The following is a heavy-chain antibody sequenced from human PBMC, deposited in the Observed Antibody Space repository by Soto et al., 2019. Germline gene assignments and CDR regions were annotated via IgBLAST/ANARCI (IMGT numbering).Heavy chain of an antibody. CDR2: ISSSSSYI. J-gene: IGHJ5*02. Sequence: GGSLRLSCAASGFTFSSYSMNWVRQAPGKGLEWVSSISSSSSYIYYADSVKGRFTISRDNAKNSLYLQMNSLRAEDTAVYYCSVKGYSSGWYDGASVSRHWFDPWGQGTLVTVSS. V-gene: IGHV3-21*01. D-gene: IGHD6-19*01. CDR1: GFTFSSYS. CDR3: SVKGYSSGWYDGASVSRHWFDP.